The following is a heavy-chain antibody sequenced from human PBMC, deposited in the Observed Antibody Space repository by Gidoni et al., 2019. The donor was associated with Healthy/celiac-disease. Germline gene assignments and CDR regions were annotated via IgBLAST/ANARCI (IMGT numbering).Heavy chain of an antibody. Sequence: QVQLQESGPGLVKPSQTLSLTCPVSGGSISSGSYYWSWIRQPAGKGLEWIGRIYTSGSTNYNPALKSRVTISVDSSKNQFSLKLSSVTAADTAVYYCASRDTAMVAFDIWGQGTMVTVSS. D-gene: IGHD5-18*01. CDR1: GGSISSGSYY. CDR2: IYTSGST. V-gene: IGHV4-61*02. J-gene: IGHJ3*02. CDR3: ASRDTAMVAFDI.